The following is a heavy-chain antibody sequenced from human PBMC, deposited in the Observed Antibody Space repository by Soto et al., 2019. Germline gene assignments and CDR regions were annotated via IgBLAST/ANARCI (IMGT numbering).Heavy chain of an antibody. D-gene: IGHD6-13*01. J-gene: IGHJ4*02. CDR1: GGSMRNSF. CDR2: IHYSGTT. CDR3: AAGEASSRNLAPYYLDF. V-gene: IGHV4-59*01. Sequence: SETLSLTCTVSGGSMRNSFWTWIRQPPGKGREWIGYIHYSGTTSFFPSYNPSLRSRVTISEDTSKNQFSLKLLSVTTADTAVYFCAAGEASSRNLAPYYLDFWGQGTLVTVSS.